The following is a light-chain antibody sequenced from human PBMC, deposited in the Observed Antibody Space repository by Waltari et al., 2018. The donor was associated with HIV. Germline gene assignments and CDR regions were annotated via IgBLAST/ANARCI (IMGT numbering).Light chain of an antibody. CDR1: NTNIGINY. Sequence: QSVVTQPPSASGTPGQRVTISCSGSNTNIGINYVYWYQQLPGTAPKLLIYRVNQRPSGVPDRYSGSKSGTSASLAISGLQYEDEADYYCAAWDDSLRSLVFGGGTKLTVL. J-gene: IGLJ3*02. CDR3: AAWDDSLRSLV. V-gene: IGLV1-47*01. CDR2: RVN.